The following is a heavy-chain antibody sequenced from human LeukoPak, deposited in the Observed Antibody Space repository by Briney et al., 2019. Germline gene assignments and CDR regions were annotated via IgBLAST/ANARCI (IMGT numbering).Heavy chain of an antibody. CDR2: TYYRSKWYN. J-gene: IGHJ4*02. CDR3: VRDPGGTLFDS. V-gene: IGHV6-1*01. CDR1: GDSVSRNTAS. Sequence: KGSQTLSLTCVISGDSVSRNTASWNWIRQSPSRGPEWLGRTYYRSKWYNDFAESVKSRITFSADTCKNQLTLQLNSVTPDDTAVYYCVRDPGGTLFDSWGQGTLVTVSS.